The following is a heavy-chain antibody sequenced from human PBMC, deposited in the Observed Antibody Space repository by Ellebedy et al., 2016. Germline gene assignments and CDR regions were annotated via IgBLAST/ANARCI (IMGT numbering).Heavy chain of an antibody. D-gene: IGHD3-16*01. CDR2: IIPIFGTA. CDR3: ARVKQLSTFGYYYYGMDV. V-gene: IGHV1-69*13. J-gene: IGHJ6*02. CDR1: GGTFSSYA. Sequence: SVKVSXXASGGTFSSYAISWVRQAPGQGLEWMGGIIPIFGTANYAQKFQGRVTITADESTSTAYMELSSLRSEDTAVYYCARVKQLSTFGYYYYGMDVWGQGTTVTVSS.